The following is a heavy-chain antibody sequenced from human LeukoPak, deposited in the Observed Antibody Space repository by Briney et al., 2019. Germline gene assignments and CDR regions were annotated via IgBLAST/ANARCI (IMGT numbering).Heavy chain of an antibody. CDR2: INPNSGGT. V-gene: IGHV1-2*02. CDR3: ARDYGDYAYYFDY. Sequence: ASVKVSCKASGYTFTGYYMHWVRQAAGQGLEWMGWINPNSGGTNYAQKFQGRVTMTRDTSISTAYMELSRLRSDDTAVYYCARDYGDYAYYFDYWGQGTLVTVSS. CDR1: GYTFTGYY. J-gene: IGHJ4*02. D-gene: IGHD4-17*01.